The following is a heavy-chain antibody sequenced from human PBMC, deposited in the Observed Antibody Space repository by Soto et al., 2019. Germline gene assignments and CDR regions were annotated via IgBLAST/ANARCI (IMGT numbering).Heavy chain of an antibody. D-gene: IGHD2-2*01. CDR3: ASAVFDCSSTSCYPTYFDY. CDR2: IYPGDSDT. J-gene: IGHJ4*02. V-gene: IGHV5-51*01. Sequence: PGESLKISCKCSGYSFTSYWIGWVRQMPGKGLEWMGIIYPGDSDTRYSPSFQGQVTISADKSISTAYLQWSSLKASDTAMYYCASAVFDCSSTSCYPTYFDYWGQGTLVTVSS. CDR1: GYSFTSYW.